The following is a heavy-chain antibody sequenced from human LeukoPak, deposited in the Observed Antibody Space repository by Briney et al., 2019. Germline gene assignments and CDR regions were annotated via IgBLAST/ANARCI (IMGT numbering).Heavy chain of an antibody. J-gene: IGHJ5*02. V-gene: IGHV1-18*04. CDR1: GYTFTSYG. D-gene: IGHD2-2*01. Sequence: ASVKVSCKASGYTFTSYGISWVRQAPGQGLEWMGWIGAYNGNTNYAQKLQGRVTMTTDTSTSTAYMELRSLRSDDTAVYYCARDLGVGGYCSSTSCSWFDPWGQGTLVTVSS. CDR3: ARDLGVGGYCSSTSCSWFDP. CDR2: IGAYNGNT.